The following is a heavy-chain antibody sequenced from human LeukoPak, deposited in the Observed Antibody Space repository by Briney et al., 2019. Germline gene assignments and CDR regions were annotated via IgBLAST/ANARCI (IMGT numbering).Heavy chain of an antibody. Sequence: GGSLRLSCAASGFTFSSYSMNWVRQAPGKGLVWVSRINSDGTSTNYADSVKGRFTVSRDNAKNTVFLQMNSLRADDTAVYYCTRSVDLWGQGTLVTVSS. CDR2: INSDGTST. CDR1: GFTFSSYS. J-gene: IGHJ5*02. V-gene: IGHV3-74*01. CDR3: TRSVDL.